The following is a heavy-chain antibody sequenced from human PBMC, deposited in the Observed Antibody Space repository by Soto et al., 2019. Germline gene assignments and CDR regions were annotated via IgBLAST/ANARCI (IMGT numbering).Heavy chain of an antibody. CDR1: GYTFTSHA. CDR3: AREGEMPYYYYGLDV. Sequence: ASVKVSCKASGYTFTSHAMHWVRQAPGQRLEWMGWINSANGNTKYSQKFQGRATITRDTSASTAYMDLRSLRSDDTAVYYCAREGEMPYYYYGLDVWGQGTTVTVSS. CDR2: INSANGNT. D-gene: IGHD3-16*01. J-gene: IGHJ6*02. V-gene: IGHV1-3*01.